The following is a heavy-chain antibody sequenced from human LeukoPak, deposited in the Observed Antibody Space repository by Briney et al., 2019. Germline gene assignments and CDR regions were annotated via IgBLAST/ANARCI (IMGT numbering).Heavy chain of an antibody. V-gene: IGHV3-20*04. J-gene: IGHJ3*02. CDR3: ASSIVVVPAVYDAFDI. D-gene: IGHD2-2*01. CDR2: INWNGGST. CDR1: GFTFDDHG. Sequence: GGSLRLSCAASGFTFDDHGMSWVRQAPGKGLEWVSGINWNGGSTGYADSVKGRFTISRDNAKNSLYLQMNSLRAEDTAVYYCASSIVVVPAVYDAFDIWGQGTMVTVSS.